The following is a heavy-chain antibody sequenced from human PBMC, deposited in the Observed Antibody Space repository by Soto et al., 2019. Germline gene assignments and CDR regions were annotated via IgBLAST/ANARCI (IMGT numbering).Heavy chain of an antibody. V-gene: IGHV1-69*13. Sequence: ASVKVSCKASGGTFNNYAISWVRQAPGQGLEWMGGIIPLFGTTNYAQKFQGRVTITADESTSTAYMELSSLRSEDTAFYYCARPRSHYYDRSAERAFDIWGQGTMVTVSS. CDR3: ARPRSHYYDRSAERAFDI. J-gene: IGHJ3*02. CDR1: GGTFNNYA. D-gene: IGHD3-22*01. CDR2: IIPLFGTT.